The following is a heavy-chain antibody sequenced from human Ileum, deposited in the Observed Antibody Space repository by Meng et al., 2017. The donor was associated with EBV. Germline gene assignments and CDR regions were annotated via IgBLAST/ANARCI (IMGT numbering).Heavy chain of an antibody. CDR2: INHSGST. J-gene: IGHJ4*02. Sequence: QVQLQQWGAGLLKPSETLSLTVAVYGGSFSGYYWSWIRQPPGKGLEWIGEINHSGSTNYNPSLKSRVTISVDTSKNQFSLKLSSVTAADTAVYYCARGNKVSDRGFDYWGQGTLVTASS. D-gene: IGHD3-10*01. CDR3: ARGNKVSDRGFDY. V-gene: IGHV4-34*01. CDR1: GGSFSGYY.